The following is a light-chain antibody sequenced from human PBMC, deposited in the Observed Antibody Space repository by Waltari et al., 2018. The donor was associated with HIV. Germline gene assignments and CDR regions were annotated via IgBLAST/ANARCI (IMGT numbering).Light chain of an antibody. CDR1: QTVSTK. CDR3: QQYNNWPPNT. J-gene: IGKJ2*01. CDR2: GAS. V-gene: IGKV3-15*01. Sequence: VMTQSPATLSPGERVTLSCRASQTVSTKLAWYQQKPGQAPRLLIYGASTRAPGLPARFSGSGSGTEFTLTISNLQSEDSAVYYCQQYNNWPPNTFGQGTKLEIK.